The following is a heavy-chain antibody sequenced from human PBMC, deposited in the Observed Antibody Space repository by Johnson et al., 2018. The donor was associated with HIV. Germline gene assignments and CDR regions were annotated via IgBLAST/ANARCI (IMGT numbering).Heavy chain of an antibody. D-gene: IGHD3-16*01. Sequence: QVQLVESGGGVVQPGRSLRLSCAASGFTFSSYAMHWVRQAPGKGLEWVAVISYDGSNKYYADSVKGRFTISRDNSKNTLYLQMNSLRAEDTALYYCARDMSDSAWGDAFDIWGQGTMVTVSS. CDR1: GFTFSSYA. CDR3: ARDMSDSAWGDAFDI. J-gene: IGHJ3*02. V-gene: IGHV3-30*04. CDR2: ISYDGSNK.